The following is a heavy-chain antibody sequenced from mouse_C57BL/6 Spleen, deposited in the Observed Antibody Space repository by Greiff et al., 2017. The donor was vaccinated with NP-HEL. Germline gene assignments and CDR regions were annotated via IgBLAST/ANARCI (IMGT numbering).Heavy chain of an antibody. Sequence: EVKLEESGGDLVKPGGSLKLSCAASGFTFSSYGMSWVRQTPDKRLEWVATISSGGSYTYYPDSVKGRFTISRDNAKNTLYLQMSSLKSEDTAMYYCARPSNLYYAMDYWGQGTSVTVSS. D-gene: IGHD2-5*01. CDR3: ARPSNLYYAMDY. CDR2: ISSGGSYT. CDR1: GFTFSSYG. J-gene: IGHJ4*01. V-gene: IGHV5-6*02.